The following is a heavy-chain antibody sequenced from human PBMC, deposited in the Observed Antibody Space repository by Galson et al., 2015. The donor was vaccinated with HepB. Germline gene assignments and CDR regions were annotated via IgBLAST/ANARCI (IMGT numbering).Heavy chain of an antibody. CDR1: GGTFSSYA. V-gene: IGHV1-69*01. CDR3: ARDRDSSSSPDYYGMDV. Sequence: QSGAEVKKPGESLKISCKASGGTFSSYAISWVRQAPGQGLEWMGGIIPIFGTANYAQKFQGRVTITADESTSTAYMELSSLRSEDTAVYYCARDRDSSSSPDYYGMDVWGQGTTVTVSS. D-gene: IGHD6-13*01. J-gene: IGHJ6*02. CDR2: IIPIFGTA.